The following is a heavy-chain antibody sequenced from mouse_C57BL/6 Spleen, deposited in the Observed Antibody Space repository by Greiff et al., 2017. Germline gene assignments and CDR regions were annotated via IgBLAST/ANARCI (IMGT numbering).Heavy chain of an antibody. J-gene: IGHJ4*01. D-gene: IGHD1-1*01. V-gene: IGHV5-4*03. CDR2: ISDGGSYT. Sequence: EVMLVESGGGLVKPGGSLKLSCAASGFTFSSYAMSWVRQTPEKRLEWVATISDGGSYTYYPDNVKGRFTISRDNAKNNLYLQMSHLKSEDTAMYYCARSYGSSPMDYWGQGTSVTVSS. CDR3: ARSYGSSPMDY. CDR1: GFTFSSYA.